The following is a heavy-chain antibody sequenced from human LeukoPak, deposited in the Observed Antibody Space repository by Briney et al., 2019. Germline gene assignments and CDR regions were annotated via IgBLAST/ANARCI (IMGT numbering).Heavy chain of an antibody. J-gene: IGHJ5*02. V-gene: IGHV4-34*01. CDR3: ARGYSGRYCSSTSCYSRRIDP. D-gene: IGHD2-2*02. Sequence: PSETLSLTCAVYGGSFSGYYWSWIRQPPGKGLEWIGEINHSGSTNYNPSLKSRVTISVDTSKNQFSLKLSSVTAADTAVYYCARGYSGRYCSSTSCYSRRIDPWGQGTLVTVSS. CDR1: GGSFSGYY. CDR2: INHSGST.